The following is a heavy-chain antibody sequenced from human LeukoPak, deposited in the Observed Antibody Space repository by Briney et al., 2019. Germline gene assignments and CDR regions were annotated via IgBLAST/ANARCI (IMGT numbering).Heavy chain of an antibody. CDR1: GITLSKYW. CDR3: ARDLVVKGFGEPLDY. V-gene: IGHV3-7*01. D-gene: IGHD3-10*01. Sequence: GGSLRLSCAASGITLSKYWMSWVRQAPGKGLEWVANIKKESGSAENYVDSVKGRFTISRDNAKNSLYLQMNSLRAEDTAVYYCARDLVVKGFGEPLDYWGQGTLVTVSS. J-gene: IGHJ4*02. CDR2: IKKESGSAE.